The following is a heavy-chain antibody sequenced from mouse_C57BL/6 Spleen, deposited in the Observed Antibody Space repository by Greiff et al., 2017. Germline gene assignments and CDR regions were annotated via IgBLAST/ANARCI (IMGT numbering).Heavy chain of an antibody. V-gene: IGHV2-2*01. D-gene: IGHD4-1*01. CDR1: GFSLTSYG. Sequence: VQVVESGPGLVQPSQCLSITCTVSGFSLTSYGVHWVRQSPGKGLEWLGVIWRGGSTDYNAAFISRLSISKDNSKSQVFFKMNSLQADDTAIYYCAELGSYAMDYWGQGTSVTVSS. CDR3: AELGSYAMDY. J-gene: IGHJ4*01. CDR2: IWRGGST.